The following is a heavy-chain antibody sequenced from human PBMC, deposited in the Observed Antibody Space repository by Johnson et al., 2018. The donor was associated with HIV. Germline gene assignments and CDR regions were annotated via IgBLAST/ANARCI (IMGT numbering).Heavy chain of an antibody. D-gene: IGHD3-22*01. CDR1: GFTFDDYA. CDR3: VRDSSGYSGFDI. J-gene: IGHJ3*02. V-gene: IGHV3-48*01. Sequence: VQLVESGGGLVQPGRSLRLSCAASGFTFDDYAMHWIRQAPGKGLEWISYISSSSDIIYYADSVKGRFTISRDDSKNSLYLQMNSLRSEDTAVYYCVRDSSGYSGFDIWGQGTMVTVSS. CDR2: ISSSSDII.